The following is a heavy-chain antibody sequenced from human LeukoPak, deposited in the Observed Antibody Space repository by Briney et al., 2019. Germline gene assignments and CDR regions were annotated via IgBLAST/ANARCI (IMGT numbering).Heavy chain of an antibody. CDR2: ISASGATT. Sequence: GGSLRLSCAASGFTFTSYAMNWVRQAPGKGLEWVSVISASGATTDYADSVKGRFTISRDNSKNTLYLQMNSLRAEDTAVYYCTKGSYYDNSGRAYFDCWGQGTLVTVSS. J-gene: IGHJ4*02. V-gene: IGHV3-23*01. CDR1: GFTFTSYA. D-gene: IGHD3-22*01. CDR3: TKGSYYDNSGRAYFDC.